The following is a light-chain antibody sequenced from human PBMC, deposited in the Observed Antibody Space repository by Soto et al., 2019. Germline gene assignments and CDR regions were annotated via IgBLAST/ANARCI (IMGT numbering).Light chain of an antibody. CDR3: QKYSSAPFA. V-gene: IGKV1-27*01. J-gene: IGKJ3*01. Sequence: DIQMTQSPSSLSASVGDRVTITCRASQGITNFLAWYQQKPGTAPKLLIYAASTLHSGVPSRFRGSGYGTEFTLNISSLQPEEAATYYCQKYSSAPFAFGPGTKVEIK. CDR2: AAS. CDR1: QGITNF.